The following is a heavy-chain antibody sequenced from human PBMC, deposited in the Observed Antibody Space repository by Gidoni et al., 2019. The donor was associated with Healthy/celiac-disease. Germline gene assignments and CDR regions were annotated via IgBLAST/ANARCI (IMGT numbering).Heavy chain of an antibody. J-gene: IGHJ5*02. D-gene: IGHD5-18*01. CDR3: ARGDTAMVYGNWFDP. V-gene: IGHV4-39*07. Sequence: STYYNPSLKSRVTISVDTSKNQFSLKLSSVTAADTAVYYCARGDTAMVYGNWFDPWGQGTLVTVSS. CDR2: ST.